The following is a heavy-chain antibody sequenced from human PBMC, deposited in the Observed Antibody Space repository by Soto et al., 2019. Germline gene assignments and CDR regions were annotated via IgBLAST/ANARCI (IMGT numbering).Heavy chain of an antibody. Sequence: GSLRLSCAASGFTFSSYAMSWVRQAPGKGLEWVSAVSGSGGSTYYADSVKGRFTISRDNSKNTLYLQMNSLRAEDTAIYFCARCTVDTIVTSGWCHYLDPWGQGTLVTVSS. V-gene: IGHV3-23*01. CDR2: VSGSGGST. D-gene: IGHD6-19*01. J-gene: IGHJ5*02. CDR1: GFTFSSYA. CDR3: ARCTVDTIVTSGWCHYLDP.